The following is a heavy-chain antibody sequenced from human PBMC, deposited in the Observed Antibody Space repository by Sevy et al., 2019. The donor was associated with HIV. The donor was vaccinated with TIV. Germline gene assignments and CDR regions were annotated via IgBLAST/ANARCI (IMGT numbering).Heavy chain of an antibody. CDR3: VRDPYARRGFDY. Sequence: ASVKVSCKASGYTFNTFTIHWLRQAPGQSLVWMGWLNPGNGNTKSAQHFRGRVTITRDTSARTAYLELTGLTSEDTAVYFGVRDPYARRGFDYWGQGTLITVSS. CDR2: LNPGNGNT. D-gene: IGHD3-16*01. V-gene: IGHV1-3*01. J-gene: IGHJ4*02. CDR1: GYTFNTFT.